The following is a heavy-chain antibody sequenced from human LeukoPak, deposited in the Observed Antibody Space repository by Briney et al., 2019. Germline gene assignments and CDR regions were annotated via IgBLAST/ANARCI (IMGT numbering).Heavy chain of an antibody. CDR1: GYSFTNHW. CDR3: ARGSSYGYSSFDY. V-gene: IGHV5-51*01. D-gene: IGHD5-18*01. CDR2: IYPGDSDT. Sequence: GESLKISCKASGYSFTNHWIAWVRQMPGKGLKWMGIIYPGDSDTRYGPSFQGQVTMSADKSISAAYLQWSSLKASDTAMYYCARGSSYGYSSFDYWGQGTLVTVSS. J-gene: IGHJ4*02.